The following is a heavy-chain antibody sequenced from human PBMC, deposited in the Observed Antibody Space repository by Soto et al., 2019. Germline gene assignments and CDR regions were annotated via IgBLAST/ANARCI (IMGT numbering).Heavy chain of an antibody. Sequence: VASVKVSCKASGYTFTSYGISWVRQAPGQGLEWMGWISAYNGNTNYAQKLQGRVTMTTDTSTSTAYMELRSLRSDDTAVYYCARDRVIVVVPAAIPAAAFDYYYYGMDVWGQGTTVTVSS. CDR1: GYTFTSYG. V-gene: IGHV1-18*04. CDR3: ARDRVIVVVPAAIPAAAFDYYYYGMDV. J-gene: IGHJ6*02. CDR2: ISAYNGNT. D-gene: IGHD2-2*01.